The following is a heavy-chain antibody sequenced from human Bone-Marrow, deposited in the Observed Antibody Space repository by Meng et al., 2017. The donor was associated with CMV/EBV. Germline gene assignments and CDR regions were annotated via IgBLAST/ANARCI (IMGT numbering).Heavy chain of an antibody. Sequence: GESLKISCAASGFTFSSYDMHWVRQATGKGLEWVSAIGTAGDTYYPGSVKGRFTISRENAKNSLYLQMNGLRAGDTAVYYCARSLSGRGDYYYGMDVWGQGTTVTVSS. CDR2: IGTAGDT. CDR1: GFTFSSYD. V-gene: IGHV3-13*01. J-gene: IGHJ6*02. CDR3: ARSLSGRGDYYYGMDV.